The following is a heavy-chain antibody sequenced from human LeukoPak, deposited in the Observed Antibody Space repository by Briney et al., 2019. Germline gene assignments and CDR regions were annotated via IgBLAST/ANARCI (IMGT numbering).Heavy chain of an antibody. CDR1: GFTFSSYA. Sequence: GGSLRLSCAASGFTFSSYAMSWVRQAPGKGLEWVSAISGSGGSTYYADSVKGRFTISRDNSKNTLYLQMNSLRAEDTAVYYCAKDLYCSSTSCPEDFYYYYGMDVWGRGTTVTVAS. V-gene: IGHV3-23*01. D-gene: IGHD2-2*01. J-gene: IGHJ6*02. CDR2: ISGSGGST. CDR3: AKDLYCSSTSCPEDFYYYYGMDV.